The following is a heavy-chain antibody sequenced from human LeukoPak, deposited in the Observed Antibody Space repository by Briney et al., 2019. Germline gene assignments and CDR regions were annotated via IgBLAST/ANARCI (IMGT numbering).Heavy chain of an antibody. J-gene: IGHJ4*02. CDR1: GFTFSSYG. CDR3: AKEIAVAGTPHFDY. D-gene: IGHD6-19*01. V-gene: IGHV3-30*18. CDR2: ISYDGSNK. Sequence: QAGGSLRLSCAASGFTFSSYGMHWVRQAPGKGLEWVAVISYDGSNKYYADSVKGRFTIPRDNSKNTLYLQMNSLRAEDTAVYYCAKEIAVAGTPHFDYWGQGTLVTVSS.